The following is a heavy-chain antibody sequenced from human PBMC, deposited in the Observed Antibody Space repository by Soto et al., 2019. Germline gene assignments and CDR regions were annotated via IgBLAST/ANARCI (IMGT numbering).Heavy chain of an antibody. V-gene: IGHV3-7*01. D-gene: IGHD2-2*01. J-gene: IGHJ3*02. CDR2: IKQDGSEK. CDR3: ARYCSSTSCYYAFDI. Sequence: GGSLRLSCAASGFTFSSYWMSWVRQAPGKGLEWVANIKQDGSEKYYVDSVKGRFTISRDNAKNSLYLQMNSLRAEDTAVYYCARYCSSTSCYYAFDIWGQGTMVTVS. CDR1: GFTFSSYW.